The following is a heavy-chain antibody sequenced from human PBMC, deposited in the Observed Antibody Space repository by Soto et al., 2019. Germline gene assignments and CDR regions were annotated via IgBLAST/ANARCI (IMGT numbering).Heavy chain of an antibody. J-gene: IGHJ4*02. Sequence: PGGSLRLSCAGSGFTFRDYYMGWIRQAPGKGLEWVSYISSSGSTTYYAASVKGRFTISRDNAKNSLYLQMTSLRAEDTAVYYCARDFFSSSSYFDYWGQGTLVTVSS. CDR1: GFTFRDYY. CDR3: ARDFFSSSSYFDY. D-gene: IGHD6-6*01. CDR2: ISSSGSTT. V-gene: IGHV3-11*04.